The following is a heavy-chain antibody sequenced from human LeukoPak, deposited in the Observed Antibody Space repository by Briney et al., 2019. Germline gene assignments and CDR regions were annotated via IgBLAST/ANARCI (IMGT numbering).Heavy chain of an antibody. CDR2: ISYTGST. J-gene: IGHJ4*02. V-gene: IGHV4-59*11. Sequence: SETLSLTCTVSDDSFSSHYWTWIRQPPGKGLEWIGYISYTGSTNYNPSLKSRLTISVDTSKNQFSLKLISVTAADTAVYYCARSLMDGSGWAIDYWGQGTLVTVSS. CDR1: DDSFSSHY. D-gene: IGHD6-19*01. CDR3: ARSLMDGSGWAIDY.